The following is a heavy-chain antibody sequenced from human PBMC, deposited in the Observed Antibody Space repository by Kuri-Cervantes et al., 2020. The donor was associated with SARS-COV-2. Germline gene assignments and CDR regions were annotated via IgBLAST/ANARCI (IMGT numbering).Heavy chain of an antibody. CDR1: GFTFSSYA. D-gene: IGHD4-17*01. CDR3: ARRRRDYAPSEDYGYAFDI. Sequence: GGSLSLTCAASGFTFSSYAMSWVRQAPGKGLEWVSAISGSGGSTYYADSVKGRFTISRDNSKNTLYLQMNSLRAEDTAVYYCARRRRDYAPSEDYGYAFDICGQAI. CDR2: ISGSGGST. V-gene: IGHV3-23*01. J-gene: IGHJ3*02.